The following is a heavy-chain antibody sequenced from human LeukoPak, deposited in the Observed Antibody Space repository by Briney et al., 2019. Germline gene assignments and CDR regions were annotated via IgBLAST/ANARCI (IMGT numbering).Heavy chain of an antibody. V-gene: IGHV3-48*03. D-gene: IGHD5-18*01. CDR1: GFTFSSYE. Sequence: GGSLRLSCAASGFTFSSYEMNWVRQAPGKGLEWVSYISSSSSYIYYADSVQGRFTISRDTSRNTVYLQMNNLRADDTAVYYCARLEPSGYSLGPYFDCWGRGTLVTVSS. J-gene: IGHJ4*02. CDR3: ARLEPSGYSLGPYFDC. CDR2: ISSSSSYI.